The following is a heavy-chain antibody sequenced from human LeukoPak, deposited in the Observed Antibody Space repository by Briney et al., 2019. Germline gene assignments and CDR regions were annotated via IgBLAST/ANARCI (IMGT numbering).Heavy chain of an antibody. CDR1: GFTLHTNG. D-gene: IGHD5-24*01. Sequence: PGGSLRLSCAASGFTLHTNGMHWVRQAPGKGLEWVADIWYDGSKKYNADSMKGRITISRDTSKNTLFLQRNSLRAEDTGIYYCARDDLDGSNFFDHWGQGTLVTVSS. V-gene: IGHV3-33*01. CDR3: ARDDLDGSNFFDH. CDR2: IWYDGSKK. J-gene: IGHJ4*02.